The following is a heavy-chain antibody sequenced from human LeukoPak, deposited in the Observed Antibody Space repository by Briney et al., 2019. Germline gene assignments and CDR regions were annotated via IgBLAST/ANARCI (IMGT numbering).Heavy chain of an antibody. J-gene: IGHJ4*02. V-gene: IGHV4-34*01. D-gene: IGHD1-26*01. CDR3: ATGWILGATLTY. CDR2: IFHSGNT. Sequence: SETLSLTCAIYGGSFSDYYWGWIRQPPGKGLEWIGTIFHSGNTYYNPSLKSRVTISVGTSKNQFSLKLSSVTAADTAVYYCATGWILGATLTYWGQGTLVTVSS. CDR1: GGSFSDYY.